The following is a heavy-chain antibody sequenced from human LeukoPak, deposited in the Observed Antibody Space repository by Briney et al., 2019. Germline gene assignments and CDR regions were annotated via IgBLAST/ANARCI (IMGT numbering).Heavy chain of an antibody. CDR3: ADYYYDILTGGLNYYGMDV. J-gene: IGHJ6*02. CDR1: GFTFSDYY. CDR2: ISSSGSTI. D-gene: IGHD3-9*01. Sequence: GGSLRLSCAASGFTFSDYYMSWMRHAPGKGLEGVSYISSSGSTIYYADSVKGRFTISRDNAKNSLYLQMNSLRAEDTAVYYCADYYYDILTGGLNYYGMDVWGQGTTVTVSS. V-gene: IGHV3-11*01.